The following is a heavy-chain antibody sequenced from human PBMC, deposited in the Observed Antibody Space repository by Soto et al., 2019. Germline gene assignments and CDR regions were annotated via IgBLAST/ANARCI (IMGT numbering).Heavy chain of an antibody. CDR1: GYTFTSYA. CDR2: INAGNGNR. D-gene: IGHD3-10*01. CDR3: AREQNYGHDY. Sequence: ASVKVSCKASGYTFTSYAMHWVRQAPGQRLEWMGWINAGNGNRKYSQKFQGRVTITRDTSASTAYMELSSLRSEDTAVYYCAREQNYGHDYWGQGTLVTVSS. V-gene: IGHV1-3*01. J-gene: IGHJ4*02.